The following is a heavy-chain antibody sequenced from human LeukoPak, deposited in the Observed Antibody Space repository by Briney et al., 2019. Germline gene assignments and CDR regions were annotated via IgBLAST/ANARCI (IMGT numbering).Heavy chain of an antibody. J-gene: IGHJ4*02. CDR3: ARAKTHYYDNSAYVSAFDY. CDR2: IYYSGST. D-gene: IGHD3-22*01. V-gene: IGHV4-31*03. Sequence: SETLSLTCTVSGDSISGGYYWSWIRQHPGMGLEWIGYIYYSGSTYYNPSLKSRVTISVDTSKNQFSLKLSSVTAADTAVYYCARAKTHYYDNSAYVSAFDYWGQGTLVTVSS. CDR1: GDSISGGYY.